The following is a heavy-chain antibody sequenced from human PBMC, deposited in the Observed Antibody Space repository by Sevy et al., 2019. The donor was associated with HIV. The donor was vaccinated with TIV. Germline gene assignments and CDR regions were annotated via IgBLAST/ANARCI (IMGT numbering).Heavy chain of an antibody. CDR2: IRYDGSNK. J-gene: IGHJ4*02. V-gene: IGHV3-30*02. CDR3: AKDYGWQLVQYYFDY. CDR1: GFTFSSYG. D-gene: IGHD6-6*01. Sequence: GGSLRLSCAASGFTFSSYGMHWVRQAPGKGLEWVAFIRYDGSNKYYADSVKGRFTISRDNSKNTLYLQMNSLRAEDTAVYYCAKDYGWQLVQYYFDYWGQGTLVTVSS.